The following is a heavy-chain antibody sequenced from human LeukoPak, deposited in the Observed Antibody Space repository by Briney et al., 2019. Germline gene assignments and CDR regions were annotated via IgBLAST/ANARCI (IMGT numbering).Heavy chain of an antibody. Sequence: ASVKVSCKASGCTFTSYGISWVRQAPGQGLEWMGWISAYNGNTNYAQKLQGRVTMTTDTSTSTAYMELRSLRSDDTDVYYCARDGDTAGYYYYYYYYMDVWGKGTTVTISS. CDR1: GCTFTSYG. CDR3: ARDGDTAGYYYYYYYYMDV. J-gene: IGHJ6*03. CDR2: ISAYNGNT. D-gene: IGHD5-18*01. V-gene: IGHV1-18*01.